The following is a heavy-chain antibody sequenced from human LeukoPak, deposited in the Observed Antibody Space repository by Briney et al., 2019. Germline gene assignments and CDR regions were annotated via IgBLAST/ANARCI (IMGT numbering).Heavy chain of an antibody. CDR1: GGTFNSYG. D-gene: IGHD1-26*01. J-gene: IGHJ3*02. Sequence: GASVKVSCKASGGTFNSYGVNWVRQARGQGLEGMVVIIPIFRTSNYAQQFHGRVTITTDRSSTTAYMEMRNLRFDHTAVYYCARALVQPSGAFDIWGQGTMVTVSS. V-gene: IGHV1-69*05. CDR3: ARALVQPSGAFDI. CDR2: IIPIFRTS.